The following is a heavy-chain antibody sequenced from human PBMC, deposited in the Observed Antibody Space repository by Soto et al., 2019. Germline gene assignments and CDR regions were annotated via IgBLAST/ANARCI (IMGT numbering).Heavy chain of an antibody. CDR2: ISYDGSNK. V-gene: IGHV3-30-3*01. J-gene: IGHJ4*02. CDR3: AREASSSPVFDY. Sequence: GGSLRLSCAASGFTFSSYAMHWVRQAPGKGLEWVAVISYDGSNKYYADSVKGRFTISRDNSKNTLYLQMNSLRAEDTAVYYCAREASSSPVFDYWGQGTLVTVSS. CDR1: GFTFSSYA. D-gene: IGHD6-6*01.